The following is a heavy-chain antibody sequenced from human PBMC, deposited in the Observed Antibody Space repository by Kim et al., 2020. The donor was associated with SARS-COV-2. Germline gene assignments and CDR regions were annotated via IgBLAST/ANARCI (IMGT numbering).Heavy chain of an antibody. D-gene: IGHD3-10*01. CDR3: AKNMRRGFNVMPGDMDV. J-gene: IGHJ6*02. CDR2: LIGNGAAT. CDR1: GFTFSSFA. Sequence: GGSLRLSCAASGFTFSSFAMSWVRHAPGKGLEWVSGLIGNGAATYYTDSVKGRFTISRDNPKNTLFLQMHSLRGEDTGVYYCAKNMRRGFNVMPGDMDVWGQGTTVTVSS. V-gene: IGHV3-23*01.